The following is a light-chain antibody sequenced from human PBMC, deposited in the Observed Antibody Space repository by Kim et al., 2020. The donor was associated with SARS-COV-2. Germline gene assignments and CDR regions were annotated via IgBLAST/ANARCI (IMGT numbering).Light chain of an antibody. Sequence: SASVGDTVTITCRASQSISTWLAWYQQKPGKAPKLLFYKASSLESGVPSRFSGSGSGTEFTLTISSLQPDDFATYYCQQYNTLITFGQGTRLEIK. CDR3: QQYNTLIT. J-gene: IGKJ5*01. CDR2: KAS. V-gene: IGKV1-5*03. CDR1: QSISTW.